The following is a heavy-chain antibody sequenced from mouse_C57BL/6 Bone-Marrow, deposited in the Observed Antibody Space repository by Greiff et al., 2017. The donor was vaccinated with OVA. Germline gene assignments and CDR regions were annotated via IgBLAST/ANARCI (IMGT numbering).Heavy chain of an antibody. Sequence: QVQLKQPGAELVKPGASVKMSCKASGYTFTSYWITWVKQRPGQGLEWIGDIYPGSGSTNYNEKFKSKAILTVDTSSSTAYMQLSSLTSEDSAVYYCARRTAQAKDDWGQGTTLTVSS. D-gene: IGHD3-2*02. J-gene: IGHJ2*01. CDR2: IYPGSGST. V-gene: IGHV1-55*01. CDR1: GYTFTSYW. CDR3: ARRTAQAKDD.